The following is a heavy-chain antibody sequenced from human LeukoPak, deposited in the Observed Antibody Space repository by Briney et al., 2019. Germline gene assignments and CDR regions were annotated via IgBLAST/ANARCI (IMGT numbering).Heavy chain of an antibody. D-gene: IGHD3-22*01. Sequence: SETLSLTCAVYGGSFSGYYWSWIRQPPGKGLEWMGSIDHSGSNYYNPSLKSRVTISVDTSKNQFSLKVSSVTAADTAVYYCARVMDYYDGTGYPPPAAADYWGQGTLVTVSS. CDR2: IDHSGSN. V-gene: IGHV4-34*01. CDR3: ARVMDYYDGTGYPPPAAADY. J-gene: IGHJ4*02. CDR1: GGSFSGYY.